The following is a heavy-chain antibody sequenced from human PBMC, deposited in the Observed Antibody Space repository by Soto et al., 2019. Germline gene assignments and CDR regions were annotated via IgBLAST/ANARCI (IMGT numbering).Heavy chain of an antibody. CDR1: GYTFTSYG. CDR2: ISAYNGNT. CDR3: ARHFENYDFWSGYYKSYYDY. V-gene: IGHV1-18*01. D-gene: IGHD3-3*01. Sequence: ASVKVSGKSSGYTFTSYGISWVRQAPGQGLEWMGWISAYNGNTNYAQKLQGRVTMTTDTSTSTAYMELRSLRSDDAAVYYCARHFENYDFWSGYYKSYYDYWGQGTLVTVSS. J-gene: IGHJ4*02.